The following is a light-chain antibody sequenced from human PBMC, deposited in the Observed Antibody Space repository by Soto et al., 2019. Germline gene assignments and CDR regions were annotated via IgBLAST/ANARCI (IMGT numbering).Light chain of an antibody. CDR3: SSYTSSTIYV. CDR1: SSDVGGYKY. V-gene: IGLV2-14*01. CDR2: EVS. J-gene: IGLJ1*01. Sequence: QSVLTQPASVSGSRGQSITISCTGTSSDVGGYKYVSWYQQHPGKAPKLMIYEVSNRPSGVSNRFSGSKSGNTASLTISGLQAEDEADYYCSSYTSSTIYVFGTGTKLTVL.